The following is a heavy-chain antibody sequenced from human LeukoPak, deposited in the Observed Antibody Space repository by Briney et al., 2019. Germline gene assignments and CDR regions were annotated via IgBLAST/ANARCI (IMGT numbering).Heavy chain of an antibody. D-gene: IGHD6-19*01. CDR3: AGDTHSSSWYDH. J-gene: IGHJ5*02. CDR1: GFTVSSIY. CDR2: IYSDGNT. V-gene: IGHV3-53*01. Sequence: GGSLRLSCAVSGFTVSSIYMTWVRQAPGKGLEWVSSIYSDGNTYYADSVKGRFTLSRDSSRNTLYLQMNDLRVEDTAVYYCAGDTHSSSWYDHWGQGTLVAVSS.